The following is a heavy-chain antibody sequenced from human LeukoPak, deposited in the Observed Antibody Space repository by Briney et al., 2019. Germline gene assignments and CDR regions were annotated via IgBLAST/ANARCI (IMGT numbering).Heavy chain of an antibody. V-gene: IGHV3-23*01. D-gene: IGHD3-22*01. CDR2: ISGSGGGT. Sequence: GGSLRLSCAASGFTFSSYAMSWVRQAPGKGLEWVSAISGSGGGTYYADSVKGRFTIFRDNSKNTLYLQMNSLRAEDKAVYYCAKAEGITMIVVVITPFDYWGQGTLVTVSS. J-gene: IGHJ4*02. CDR1: GFTFSSYA. CDR3: AKAEGITMIVVVITPFDY.